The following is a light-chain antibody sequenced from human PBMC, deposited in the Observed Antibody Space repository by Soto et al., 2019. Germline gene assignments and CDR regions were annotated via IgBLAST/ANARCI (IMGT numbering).Light chain of an antibody. CDR1: SSDVAYYNH. J-gene: IGLJ1*01. V-gene: IGLV2-14*01. Sequence: QSVLTQPASVSGSPGQSITISCTGTSSDVAYYNHVSWYQQHPGKAPKLLIYEVNNRPSGVSHRFSGSKSGNTASLTTSGLQADDEADYYCDSYTSSRAYVFGIGTKV. CDR2: EVN. CDR3: DSYTSSRAYV.